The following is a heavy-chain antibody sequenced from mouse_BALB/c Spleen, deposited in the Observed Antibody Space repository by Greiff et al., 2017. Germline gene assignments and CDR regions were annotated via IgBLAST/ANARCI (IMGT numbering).Heavy chain of an antibody. CDR3: ARSSSAWFAY. Sequence: EVQLVESGGGLVQPGGSLKLSCAASGFTFSSYTMSWVRQTPEKRLEWVAYISNGGGSTYSPDTVKGRFTISRDNAKNTLYLQMSSLKSEDTAMYYCARSSSAWFAYWGQGTRVTVSA. J-gene: IGHJ3*01. CDR2: ISNGGGST. V-gene: IGHV5-12-2*01. CDR1: GFTFSSYT.